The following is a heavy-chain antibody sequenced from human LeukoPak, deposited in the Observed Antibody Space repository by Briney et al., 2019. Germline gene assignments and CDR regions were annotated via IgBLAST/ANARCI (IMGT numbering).Heavy chain of an antibody. J-gene: IGHJ4*02. Sequence: PGRSLRLSCAASGFTFSSYAMHWVRQAPGKGLEWVAVISYDGSNKYYADSVKGRFTISRDNSKNTLYLQMNSLRAEDTAVYYCARGVLLPYFDYWGQGTLVTVSS. D-gene: IGHD2-15*01. CDR2: ISYDGSNK. CDR1: GFTFSSYA. CDR3: ARGVLLPYFDY. V-gene: IGHV3-30-3*01.